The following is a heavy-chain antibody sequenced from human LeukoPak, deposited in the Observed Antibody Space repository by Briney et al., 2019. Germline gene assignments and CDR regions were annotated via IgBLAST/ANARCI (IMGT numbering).Heavy chain of an antibody. CDR2: TCYRSKWYN. D-gene: IGHD3-16*01. CDR1: GDSVSSNSGV. J-gene: IGHJ3*01. V-gene: IGHV6-1*01. CDR3: ARSLWGGAFDV. Sequence: SQTLSLTCAISGDSVSSNSGVWNWIRQSPSRGLEWLGKTCYRSKWYNDYAVSVKSRITINPDTSKNQFSLHLNSVTPEDTAVYYCARSLWGGAFDVWGQGTMVAVSS.